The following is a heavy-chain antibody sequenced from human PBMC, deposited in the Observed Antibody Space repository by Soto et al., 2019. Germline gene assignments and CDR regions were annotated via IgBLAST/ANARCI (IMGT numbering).Heavy chain of an antibody. CDR1: GGYFSGYY. D-gene: IGHD6-6*01. V-gene: IGHV4-34*01. CDR3: ARSHIVPRLFMYPYDY. J-gene: IGHJ4*02. CDR2: INHSGST. Sequence: PSETLSLTCAVYGGYFSGYYWSWIRLPPGKGLEWIGEINHSGSTYYNPSLKSRVTISFDTSKNQFSLKLSSVTAADTAVYYCARSHIVPRLFMYPYDYWGQGTPVTVSS.